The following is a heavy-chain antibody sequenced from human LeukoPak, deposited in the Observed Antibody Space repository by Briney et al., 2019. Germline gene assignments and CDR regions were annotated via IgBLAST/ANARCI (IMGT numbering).Heavy chain of an antibody. CDR2: IDSDGSST. D-gene: IGHD3-22*01. CDR3: ALIGLDSSGYYYDYLDY. V-gene: IGHV3-74*01. Sequence: PGGSLRLSCVGTGFSFSTYGMTWVRQAPGKGLVWVSRIDSDGSSTNYADSVKGRFTISRDNAKNTLYLQMNSLRAEDTAVHYCALIGLDSSGYYYDYLDYWGQGTLVTVSS. CDR1: GFSFSTYG. J-gene: IGHJ4*02.